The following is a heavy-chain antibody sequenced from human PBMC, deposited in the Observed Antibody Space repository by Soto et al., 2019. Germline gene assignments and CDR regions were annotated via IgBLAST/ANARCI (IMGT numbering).Heavy chain of an antibody. V-gene: IGHV3-74*01. D-gene: IGHD2-15*01. J-gene: IGHJ5*02. CDR3: AREFCSGGNCYTYYFDP. CDR1: GLTFNRYW. Sequence: PGGSLRLSCAASGLTFNRYWMHWVRHAPGKGVVWVSHINTDGSNTNYADSVKGRFTISRDNAKSTLFLQMNSLRDEDTAVYYCAREFCSGGNCYTYYFDPWGQGIPVTVSS. CDR2: INTDGSNT.